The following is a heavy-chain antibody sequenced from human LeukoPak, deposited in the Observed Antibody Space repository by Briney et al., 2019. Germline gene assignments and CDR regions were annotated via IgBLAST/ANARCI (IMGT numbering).Heavy chain of an antibody. CDR2: IYHSGST. CDR3: ARGRNTMVRGAIGAETRYHYSYYMDV. Sequence: SETLSLTCTVSGYSISSGYYWGWIRQPPGKGLEWIGSIYHSGSTYYNPSLKSRVTISVDTSKNHFSLKLSSVTAADTALYYCARGRNTMVRGAIGAETRYHYSYYMDVWGKGTTVTVSS. J-gene: IGHJ6*03. V-gene: IGHV4-38-2*02. D-gene: IGHD3-10*01. CDR1: GYSISSGYY.